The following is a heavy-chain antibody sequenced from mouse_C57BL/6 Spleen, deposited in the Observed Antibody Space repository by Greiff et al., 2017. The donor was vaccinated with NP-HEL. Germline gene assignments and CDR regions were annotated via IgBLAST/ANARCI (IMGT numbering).Heavy chain of an antibody. J-gene: IGHJ4*01. CDR2: IWSDGST. D-gene: IGHD3-2*02. CDR3: ARHDSSGARAMDY. CDR1: GFSLTSYG. V-gene: IGHV2-6-1*01. Sequence: QVQLKQSGPGLVAPSQSLSITCTVSGFSLTSYGVHWVRQPPGKGLEWLVVIWSDGSTTYNSAPKSRLSISKDNSKSQVFLKMNSLQTDDTAMYYCARHDSSGARAMDYWGQGTSVTVSS.